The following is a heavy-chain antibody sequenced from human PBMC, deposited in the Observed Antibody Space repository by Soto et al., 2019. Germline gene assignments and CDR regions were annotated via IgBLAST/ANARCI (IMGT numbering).Heavy chain of an antibody. D-gene: IGHD3-9*01. Sequence: QVQLQESGPGLVKPSETLSLTCTVSGGSISSYYWSWIRQPQGKGLEWIGYIYYSGRTNYTPSLKSRVSISVDTSKNQHSLKLSSVASADTAVDYCARDILTGRYWYFDLWGRCTLVTVS. V-gene: IGHV4-59*01. CDR2: IYYSGRT. J-gene: IGHJ2*01. CDR3: ARDILTGRYWYFDL. CDR1: GGSISSYY.